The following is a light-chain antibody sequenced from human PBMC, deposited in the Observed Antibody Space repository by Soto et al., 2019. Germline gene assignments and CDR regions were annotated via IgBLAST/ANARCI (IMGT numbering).Light chain of an antibody. Sequence: EVVLTQSPATLSLSPGEGATLSCRVSQSISSSYLSWYQQRPGQAPRLLIYGASTRATGIPARFSGSGRGSGTDFTLTISSLQPEDFAAYYCQQDYNLPITFGQGTRLEI. CDR3: QQDYNLPIT. CDR2: GAS. J-gene: IGKJ5*01. V-gene: IGKV3D-7*01. CDR1: QSISSSY.